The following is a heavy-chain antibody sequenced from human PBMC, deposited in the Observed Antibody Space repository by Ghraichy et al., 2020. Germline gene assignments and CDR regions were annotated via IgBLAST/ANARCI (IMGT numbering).Heavy chain of an antibody. V-gene: IGHV2-5*02. D-gene: IGHD1-1*01. J-gene: IGHJ4*02. Sequence: SGPTLVKPTQTLTLTCTFSGFSLSTSGVGVGWIRQPPGKALEWLALIYWDDDKRYSPSLKSRLTITKDTSKNQVVLTMTNMDPVDTATYYCAHRRRWNDESTYFDYWGQGTLVTVSS. CDR2: IYWDDDK. CDR3: AHRRRWNDESTYFDY. CDR1: GFSLSTSGVG.